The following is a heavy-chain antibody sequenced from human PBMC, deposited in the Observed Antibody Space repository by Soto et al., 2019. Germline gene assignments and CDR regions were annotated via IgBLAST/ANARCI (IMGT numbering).Heavy chain of an antibody. CDR2: MNAKSGDT. V-gene: IGHV1-8*01. CDR1: GCTFIDFD. CDR3: ERGNPFNYAGFDV. D-gene: IGHD3-16*01. Sequence: SVKVTCKASGCTFIDFDINWLRQSAGQGPEWMGWMNAKSGDTFSAQRLQGKFNMTWDTSLSTAYMEVGSLTSDDAAIYYCERGNPFNYAGFDVWGQGTTVTVSS. J-gene: IGHJ6*02.